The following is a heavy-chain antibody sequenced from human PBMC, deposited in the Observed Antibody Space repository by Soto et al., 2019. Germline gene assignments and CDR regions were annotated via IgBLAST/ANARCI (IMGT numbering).Heavy chain of an antibody. J-gene: IGHJ4*02. D-gene: IGHD2-15*01. CDR1: GFSFTSYW. CDR3: ARHCSGGSCYRPSYQFDY. Sequence: GESLKISCKASGFSFTSYWIGWVRQVPGKGLECMGIIYPRDSDTRYNPSFQGQVTISVDESISTAYLQWSSLKASDTAMYYCARHCSGGSCYRPSYQFDYWGQGTLVTVSS. CDR2: IYPRDSDT. V-gene: IGHV5-51*01.